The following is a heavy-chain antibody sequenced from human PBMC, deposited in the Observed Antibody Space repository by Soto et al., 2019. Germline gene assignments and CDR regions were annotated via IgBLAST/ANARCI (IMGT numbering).Heavy chain of an antibody. Sequence: SETLSLTCAVYGGSFSAYHWSWIRQPPGEGLEWIGEINHSGSTKYNPSLKSRVTISVDTSKNQFSLKLSSVTAADTAVYYCARGMGAENTFYYYFGMDVWGQGTTVTVSS. CDR3: ARGMGAENTFYYYFGMDV. CDR1: GGSFSAYH. D-gene: IGHD3-16*01. J-gene: IGHJ6*02. V-gene: IGHV4-34*01. CDR2: INHSGST.